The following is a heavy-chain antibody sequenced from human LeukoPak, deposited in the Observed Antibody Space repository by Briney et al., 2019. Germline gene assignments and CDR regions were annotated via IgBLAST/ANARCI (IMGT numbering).Heavy chain of an antibody. CDR3: ARGRGELIDY. CDR2: TYYRSKWYK. CDR1: GDRVSSNSAA. D-gene: IGHD1-26*01. V-gene: IGHV6-1*01. J-gene: IGHJ4*02. Sequence: SQTLSLTCAISGDRVSSNSAAWNWIRQSPSRGLEWLGRTYYRSKWYKDYAVSVKSRITISPDMSKNQFSLQLNSVAPEDTAVYYCARGRGELIDYWGQGTLVTVSS.